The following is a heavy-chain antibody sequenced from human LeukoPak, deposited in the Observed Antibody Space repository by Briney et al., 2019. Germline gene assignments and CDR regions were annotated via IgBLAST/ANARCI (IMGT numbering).Heavy chain of an antibody. CDR2: INPNTGVT. J-gene: IGHJ4*02. Sequence: ASVKVSCKASGYTFTSYDINWVRQATGQGLEWMGWINPNTGVTNYAQNFQGRVTMTRDTTISTAYLDLSRLRSDDTAVYYCARVGVEGASCYDYWGQGTLVTVSS. CDR3: ARVGVEGASCYDY. D-gene: IGHD2-2*01. V-gene: IGHV1-2*02. CDR1: GYTFTSYD.